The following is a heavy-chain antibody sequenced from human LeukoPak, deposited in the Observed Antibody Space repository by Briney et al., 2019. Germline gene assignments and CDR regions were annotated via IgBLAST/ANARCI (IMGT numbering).Heavy chain of an antibody. CDR2: ISSSSSYI. CDR1: GFTFSSYS. V-gene: IGHV3-21*01. Sequence: GGSLRLSCAASGFTFSSYSMNWVRQAPGKGLEWVSSISSSSSYINYADSVKGRFTISRDNAKNSLYLQMNSLRAEDTAVYYCARGDTSGYYYRFFDYWGQGTLVTVSS. D-gene: IGHD3-22*01. CDR3: ARGDTSGYYYRFFDY. J-gene: IGHJ4*02.